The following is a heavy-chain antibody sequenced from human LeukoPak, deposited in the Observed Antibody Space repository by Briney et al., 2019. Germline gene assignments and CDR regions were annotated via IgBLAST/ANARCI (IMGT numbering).Heavy chain of an antibody. CDR3: ARVSYIAVAGTNAFDI. CDR1: GFTFSSYA. V-gene: IGHV3-23*01. Sequence: GGSLRLSCAASGFTFSSYAMSWVRQAPGKGLEWVSAISGSGGSTYYADSVKGRFTISRDNSKNTLYLQMNSLRAEDTAVYYCARVSYIAVAGTNAFDIWGQGTMVTVSS. D-gene: IGHD6-19*01. J-gene: IGHJ3*02. CDR2: ISGSGGST.